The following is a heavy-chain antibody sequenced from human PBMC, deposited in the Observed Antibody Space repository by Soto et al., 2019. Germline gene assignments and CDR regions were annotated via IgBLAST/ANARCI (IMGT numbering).Heavy chain of an antibody. V-gene: IGHV1-2*04. CDR2: INPNSGGT. CDR3: ARGAIVVVPAAHLYYYYYMDV. D-gene: IGHD2-2*01. CDR1: GYTFTGYY. Sequence: ASVKVSCKASGYTFTGYYMHWVRQAPGQGLEWMGWINPNSGGTNYAQKFQGWVTMTRDTSISTAYMELSRLRSDDTAVYYCARGAIVVVPAAHLYYYYYMDVWGKGTTVTVSS. J-gene: IGHJ6*03.